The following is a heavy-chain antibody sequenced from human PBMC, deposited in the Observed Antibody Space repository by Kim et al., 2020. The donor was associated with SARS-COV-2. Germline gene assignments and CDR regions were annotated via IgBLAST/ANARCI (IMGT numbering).Heavy chain of an antibody. Sequence: ASVKVSCKASGYTFTSYAMHWVRQAPGQRLEWMGWINAGNGNTKYSQKFQGRVTITRDTSASTAYMELSSLRSEDTAVYYCASIVVVPAAMGDYYYYGMDVWGQGTTVTVSS. J-gene: IGHJ6*02. CDR2: INAGNGNT. D-gene: IGHD2-2*01. CDR1: GYTFTSYA. CDR3: ASIVVVPAAMGDYYYYGMDV. V-gene: IGHV1-3*01.